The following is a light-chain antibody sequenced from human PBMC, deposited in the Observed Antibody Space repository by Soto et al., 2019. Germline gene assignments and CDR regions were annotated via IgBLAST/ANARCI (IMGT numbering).Light chain of an antibody. CDR2: DAS. CDR3: QQYENLPT. J-gene: IGKJ5*01. Sequence: DLQMTQSPSSLSASVGNRVTITCQASQDISNYLNWYQQKPGKAPKLLIYDASNLETGVPSRFSGSGSGTDFTFTISRLQPEDIATYYCQQYENLPTVGQGTRLEIK. CDR1: QDISNY. V-gene: IGKV1-33*01.